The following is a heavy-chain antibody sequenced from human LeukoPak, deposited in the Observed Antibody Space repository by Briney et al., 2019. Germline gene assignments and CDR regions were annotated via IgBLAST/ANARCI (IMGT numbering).Heavy chain of an antibody. V-gene: IGHV3-23*01. CDR2: ISGSGGST. CDR1: GFTFSNYA. CDR3: AKDRTLIVVVTIDY. D-gene: IGHD3-22*01. Sequence: GGSLRLSCAASGFTFSNYAMSWVRQAPGKGLEWVSGISGSGGSTYYADSVRGRFTISRDNSKNTLYLQMNSLRAEDTAVYYCAKDRTLIVVVTIDYWGQGTLVTVSS. J-gene: IGHJ4*02.